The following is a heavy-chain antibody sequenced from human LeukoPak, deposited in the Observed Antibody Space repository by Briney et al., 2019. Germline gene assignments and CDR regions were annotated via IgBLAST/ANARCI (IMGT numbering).Heavy chain of an antibody. CDR1: GFTFSSYA. V-gene: IGHV3-30*04. CDR3: AKGYSSGWYTNDY. Sequence: GGSLRLSCAASGFTFSSYAMHWVRQAPGKGLEWVAVISYDGSNKYYADSVRGRFTISRDNSKNTLYLQMNSLRAEDTALYYCAKGYSSGWYTNDYWGQGTLVTVSS. CDR2: ISYDGSNK. D-gene: IGHD6-19*01. J-gene: IGHJ4*02.